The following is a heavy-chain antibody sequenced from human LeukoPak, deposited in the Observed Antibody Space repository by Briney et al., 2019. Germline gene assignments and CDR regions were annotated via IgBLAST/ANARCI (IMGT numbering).Heavy chain of an antibody. CDR1: GGSISSGGYY. Sequence: SETLSLTCTVSGGSISSGGYYWSWIRQHPGKGLEWIGYIYYSGSTYYNPSLKSRVTISVDTSKNQFSLKLSSVTAADTAVYYCAGASYDFWSGYLTTPFDYWGQGTLVTVSS. V-gene: IGHV4-31*03. CDR3: AGASYDFWSGYLTTPFDY. D-gene: IGHD3-3*01. CDR2: IYYSGST. J-gene: IGHJ4*02.